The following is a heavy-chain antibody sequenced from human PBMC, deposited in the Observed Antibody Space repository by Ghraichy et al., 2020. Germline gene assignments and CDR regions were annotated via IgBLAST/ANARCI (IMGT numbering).Heavy chain of an antibody. J-gene: IGHJ6*02. CDR3: ARGSTVVRFYYYDGLDV. Sequence: GESLNISCVGSGFNFGAYSMNWVRQSPGKRLEWISYITSSSSFKSYADSVKGRFTISRDNAQNSLSLQMSSLTDEDTAVYYCARGSTVVRFYYYDGLDVWGQGTTVTVSS. CDR1: GFNFGAYS. CDR2: ITSSSSFK. V-gene: IGHV3-48*02. D-gene: IGHD4-23*01.